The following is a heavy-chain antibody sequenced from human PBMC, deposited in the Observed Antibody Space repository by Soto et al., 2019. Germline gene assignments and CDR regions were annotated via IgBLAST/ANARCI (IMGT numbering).Heavy chain of an antibody. CDR3: AKVAAARFLGYYGMDV. D-gene: IGHD3-3*01. Sequence: SFAASGFTFISYGMHWVRQAPGKGLEWVAVISYDGSNKYYADSVKGRFTISRDNSKNTLYLQMNSLRAEDTAVYYCAKVAAARFLGYYGMDVWGQGTTVTVSS. J-gene: IGHJ6*02. CDR1: GFTFISYG. CDR2: ISYDGSNK. V-gene: IGHV3-30*18.